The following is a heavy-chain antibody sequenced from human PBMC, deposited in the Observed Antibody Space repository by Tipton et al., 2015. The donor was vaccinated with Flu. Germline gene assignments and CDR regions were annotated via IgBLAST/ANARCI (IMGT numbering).Heavy chain of an antibody. CDR3: ARHGGGVYGSGSNGYPRGNYYYGMDV. V-gene: IGHV5-51*01. D-gene: IGHD3-10*01. CDR1: GYSFTSYW. J-gene: IGHJ6*02. Sequence: QLVQSGAEVKKPGESLKISCKGSGYSFTSYWIGWVRQMPGKGLEWMGIIYPGDSDTRYSPSFQGQVTISADKSISTAYLQWSSLKASDPAMYYCARHGGGVYGSGSNGYPRGNYYYGMDVWGQGTTVTVSS. CDR2: IYPGDSDT.